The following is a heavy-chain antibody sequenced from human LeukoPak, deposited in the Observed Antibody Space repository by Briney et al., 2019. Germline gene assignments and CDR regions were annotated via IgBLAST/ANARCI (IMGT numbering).Heavy chain of an antibody. D-gene: IGHD3-16*01. Sequence: GGSLRLSCAASGFSFSDYSMNWVRQAPGKGLEWVSSITISSSIIYYADSVKGRFTISRVNAKNSLFLQINSLRAEDTAVYYCARDLSDDYSLDYWGQGTLVSVSS. CDR2: ITISSSII. CDR1: GFSFSDYS. CDR3: ARDLSDDYSLDY. J-gene: IGHJ4*02. V-gene: IGHV3-21*01.